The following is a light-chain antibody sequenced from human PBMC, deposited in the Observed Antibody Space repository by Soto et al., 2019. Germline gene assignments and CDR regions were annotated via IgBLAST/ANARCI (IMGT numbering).Light chain of an antibody. J-gene: IGKJ1*01. CDR3: QQYGSPRRT. V-gene: IGKV3-15*01. CDR2: GAT. CDR1: QSISTR. Sequence: MSPSPATLSVSPGERATLSCRASQSISTRLAWYQQKPGQAPRLLIHGATTRATGIPARFSGSGSGTEFTLTISRLEPEDFAVYYCQQYGSPRRTFGQGTKADIK.